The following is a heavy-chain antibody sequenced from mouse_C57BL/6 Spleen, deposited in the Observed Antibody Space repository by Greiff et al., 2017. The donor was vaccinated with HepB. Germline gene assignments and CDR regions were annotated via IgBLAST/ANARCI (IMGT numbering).Heavy chain of an antibody. V-gene: IGHV1-42*01. CDR1: GYSFTGYY. Sequence: VQLQQSGPELVKPGASVKISCKASGYSFTGYYMNWVKQSPEKGLEWIGEINPSTGGTTYNQKFKAKATLTVDKSSSTAYMQLKSLTSEDSAVYYCARGTTVVATPFAYWGQGTLVTVSA. D-gene: IGHD1-1*01. J-gene: IGHJ3*01. CDR3: ARGTTVVATPFAY. CDR2: INPSTGGT.